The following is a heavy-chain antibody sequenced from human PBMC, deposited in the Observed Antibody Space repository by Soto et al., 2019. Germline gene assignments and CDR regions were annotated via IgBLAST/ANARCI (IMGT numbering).Heavy chain of an antibody. CDR3: ARGYCSGGNCYSGMDV. J-gene: IGHJ6*02. Sequence: ASLKVSCKASGGTFSTHAIIWVRQAPGHGLEWMGGIIPISGTTYYTQKFQGRVTITADEPTSTAFMELSSLKSDDTAVFYCARGYCSGGNCYSGMDVWGQGTMVTVSS. CDR2: IIPISGTT. V-gene: IGHV1-69*13. CDR1: GGTFSTHA. D-gene: IGHD2-15*01.